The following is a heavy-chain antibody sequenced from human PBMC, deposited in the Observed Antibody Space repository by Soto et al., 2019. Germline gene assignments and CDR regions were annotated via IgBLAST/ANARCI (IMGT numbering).Heavy chain of an antibody. V-gene: IGHV1-18*01. CDR2: ISAYNGNT. CDR1: GYTFTSYG. D-gene: IGHD2-15*01. Sequence: QVQLVQSGGEVKKPGASVKVSCKASGYTFTSYGISRVRQAPGQGLEWMGRISAYNGNTNYAQKLQGRVTMTTDTSTSTAYMELRRLRSDDTAVYCCGSVVGALGHWFDPWGQGTLVTVSS. CDR3: GSVVGALGHWFDP. J-gene: IGHJ5*02.